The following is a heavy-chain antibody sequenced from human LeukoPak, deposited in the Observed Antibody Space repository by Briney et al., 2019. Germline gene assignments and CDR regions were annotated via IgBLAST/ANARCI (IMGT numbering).Heavy chain of an antibody. CDR3: ARDGRDGYNYLGY. D-gene: IGHD5-24*01. CDR2: IYYSGST. V-gene: IGHV4-31*02. J-gene: IGHJ4*02. CDR1: GFSFSSHS. Sequence: LRLSCAASGFSFSSHSMNWVRQAPGKGLEWIGYIYYSGSTYYNPSLKSRVTISVDTSKNQFSLKLSSVTAADTAVYYCARDGRDGYNYLGYWGQGTLVTVSS.